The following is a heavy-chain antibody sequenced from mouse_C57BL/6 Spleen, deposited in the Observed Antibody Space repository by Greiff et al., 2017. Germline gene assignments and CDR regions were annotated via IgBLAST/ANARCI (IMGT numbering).Heavy chain of an antibody. CDR2: ISYDGSN. CDR3: ARDGELGLDY. V-gene: IGHV3-6*01. D-gene: IGHD4-1*01. J-gene: IGHJ2*01. Sequence: DVKLVESGPGLVKPSQSLSLTCSVTGYSITSGYYWNWIRQFPGNKLEWMGYISYDGSNNYNPSLKNRISITRDTSKNQFFLKLNSVTTEDTATYYCARDGELGLDYWGQGTTLTVSS. CDR1: GYSITSGYY.